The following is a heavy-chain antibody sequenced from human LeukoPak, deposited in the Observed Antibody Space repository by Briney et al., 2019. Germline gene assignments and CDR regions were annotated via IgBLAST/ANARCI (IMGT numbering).Heavy chain of an antibody. CDR3: ARSALAFTQWLETEGYYYYMDV. CDR1: GYTFTGYY. CDR2: INPNSGGT. D-gene: IGHD6-19*01. J-gene: IGHJ6*03. V-gene: IGHV1-2*02. Sequence: GASVKDSCKASGYTFTGYYMHWVRQAPGQGLEWMGWINPNSGGTNYAQKFQGRVTMTRDTSISTAYMELSRLRSDDTAVYYCARSALAFTQWLETEGYYYYMDVWGKGTTVTVSS.